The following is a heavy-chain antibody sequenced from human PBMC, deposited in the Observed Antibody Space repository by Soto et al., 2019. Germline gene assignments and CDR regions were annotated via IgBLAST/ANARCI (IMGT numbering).Heavy chain of an antibody. CDR3: ARERTYDFWSGSYGMDV. CDR1: GFTFSRYW. Sequence: GGSLRLSCAASGFTFSRYWMSWVRQAPGKGLEWVANINLDGSEKYYVDSVKGRFTISRDNTKNSLYLQMNSLRAEDTAVYYCARERTYDFWSGSYGMDVWGQGTTVTVSS. V-gene: IGHV3-7*03. D-gene: IGHD3-3*01. CDR2: INLDGSEK. J-gene: IGHJ6*02.